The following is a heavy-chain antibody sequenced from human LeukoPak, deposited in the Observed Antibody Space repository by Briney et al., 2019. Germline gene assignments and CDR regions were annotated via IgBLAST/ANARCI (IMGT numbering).Heavy chain of an antibody. CDR2: ISGSGGST. Sequence: GGSLRLSCAASGFTFSSYAMSWVRPAPGKGLEWVSAISGSGGSTYYAASVKGRFTISRDNSKNTLYLQMNSLRAEDTAVYYCSKVTQLLYYAFDIWGQGTMVTVSS. CDR3: SKVTQLLYYAFDI. V-gene: IGHV3-23*01. CDR1: GFTFSSYA. D-gene: IGHD2-2*02. J-gene: IGHJ3*02.